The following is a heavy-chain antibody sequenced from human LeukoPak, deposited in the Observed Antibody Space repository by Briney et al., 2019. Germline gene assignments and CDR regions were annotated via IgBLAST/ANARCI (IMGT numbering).Heavy chain of an antibody. D-gene: IGHD4-17*01. Sequence: SETLSLTCAVYGGSFSGYYWSWIRQPPGKGLEWIGEINHSGSTNYNPSLKSRVTISVDTSKNQFSLKLYSVTAADTAVYYCARGGDYGDYVFHYWGQGTLVTVSS. CDR2: INHSGST. CDR3: ARGGDYGDYVFHY. CDR1: GGSFSGYY. V-gene: IGHV4-34*01. J-gene: IGHJ4*02.